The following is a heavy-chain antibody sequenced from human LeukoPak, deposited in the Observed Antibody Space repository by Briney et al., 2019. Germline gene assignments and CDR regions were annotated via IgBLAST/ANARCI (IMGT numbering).Heavy chain of an antibody. CDR2: MNPNSGNT. V-gene: IGHV1-8*03. Sequence: ASVKVSCKAAGYTFTSYDINWVRQATGQGLEWMGWMNPNSGNTGYAQKFQGRVTITRNTSISTAYMELSSLRSEDTAVYYCARAGHCTNGVCYTAYYYMDVRGKGTTVTVSS. CDR1: GYTFTSYD. CDR3: ARAGHCTNGVCYTAYYYMDV. J-gene: IGHJ6*03. D-gene: IGHD2-8*01.